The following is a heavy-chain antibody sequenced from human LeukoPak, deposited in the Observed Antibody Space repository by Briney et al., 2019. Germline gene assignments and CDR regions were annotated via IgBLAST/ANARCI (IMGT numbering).Heavy chain of an antibody. J-gene: IGHJ3*02. Sequence: PSETLSLTCAVSGYSISSGYYWGWIRQPPVKGLEWNWSIYHSGSTYYNPSLKSRVTISVDTSKNQFSLKLSSVTAADTAVYYCARTKHYDTLTGLDAFDIWGQGTMVTVSS. CDR2: IYHSGST. CDR1: GYSISSGYY. V-gene: IGHV4-38-2*01. D-gene: IGHD3-9*01. CDR3: ARTKHYDTLTGLDAFDI.